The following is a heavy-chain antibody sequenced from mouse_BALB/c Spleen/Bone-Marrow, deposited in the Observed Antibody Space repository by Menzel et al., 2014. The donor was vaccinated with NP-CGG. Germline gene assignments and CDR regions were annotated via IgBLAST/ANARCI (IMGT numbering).Heavy chain of an antibody. CDR3: SRRQSGNYAMDY. CDR1: GFTFSSYG. Sequence: EVQVVESGGDLVKPGGSLKLSCAASGFTFSSYGFFWVRQTPDKRLEWVATISNGGTFTYYPASVKGRFTFSRDNAKNTLYLQMSSLKSEDTAMYYCSRRQSGNYAMDYWGQGTSVTVSS. CDR2: ISNGGTFT. J-gene: IGHJ4*01. V-gene: IGHV5-6*01.